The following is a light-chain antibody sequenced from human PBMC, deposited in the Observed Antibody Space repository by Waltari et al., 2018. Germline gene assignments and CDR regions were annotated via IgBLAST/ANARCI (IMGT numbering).Light chain of an antibody. CDR1: QNINMW. J-gene: IGKJ4*01. Sequence: DIQMTQSPDFVSASVGATVTITCRASQNINMWLAWSQQRPGKAPKPLLYASDLQPDVPPRFSGSGSGTAFTLTINNLQPEDFATYYCQQANSFPLTFGGGTKVE. V-gene: IGKV1-12*01. CDR3: QQANSFPLT. CDR2: AS.